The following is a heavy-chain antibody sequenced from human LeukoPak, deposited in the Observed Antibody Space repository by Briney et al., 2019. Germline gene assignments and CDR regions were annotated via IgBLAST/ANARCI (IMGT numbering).Heavy chain of an antibody. CDR1: GGTFSSYA. V-gene: IGHV1-69*13. D-gene: IGHD3-9*01. CDR2: IIPIFGTA. J-gene: IGHJ4*02. Sequence: SVKVSCTASGGTFSSYAISWVRQAPGQGLEWMGGIIPIFGTANYAQKFQGRVTITADESTSTAYMELSSLRSEDTAVYYCARVSLSLRYFDWPYSDYWGQGTLVTVSS. CDR3: ARVSLSLRYFDWPYSDY.